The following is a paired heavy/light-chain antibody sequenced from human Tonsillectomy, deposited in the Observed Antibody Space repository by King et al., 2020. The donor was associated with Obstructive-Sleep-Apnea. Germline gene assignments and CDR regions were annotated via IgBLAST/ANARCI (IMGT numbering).Light chain of an antibody. CDR2: RDT. CDR3: QVWDSSTVL. Sequence: SYELTQPLSVSVALGQTARITCGGNNVGSKNLHWYQQKPGQAPVLVIYRDTNRPSGIPERFSGSNSGNTATLTISRVQAGDEADYFCQVWDSSTVLFGGGTQLTVL. V-gene: IGLV3-9*01. CDR1: NVGSKN. J-gene: IGLJ2*01.
Heavy chain of an antibody. CDR1: GYNFISYW. J-gene: IGHJ4*02. V-gene: IGHV5-10-1*03. CDR2: IDPSDSYT. CDR3: ARLGGEVGGYDWGIDY. D-gene: IGHD5-12*01. Sequence: EVQLVQSGAEVKKPGESLRISCKGSGYNFISYWISWVRQTPGKGLEWMGRIDPSDSYTNYSPSFQGHVTISIDKSIGTAYLQWSSLKASDTAMYYCARLGGEVGGYDWGIDYWGQGTLVTVSS.